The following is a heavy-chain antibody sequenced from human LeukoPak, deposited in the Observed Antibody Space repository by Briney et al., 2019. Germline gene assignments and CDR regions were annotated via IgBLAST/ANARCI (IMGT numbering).Heavy chain of an antibody. D-gene: IGHD4-17*01. Sequence: GGSLRLSCSASGFIFSNYAMHWVRHAPGKGLEWVAVIWYDGSNKYYADSVKGRFTISRDNSKNTLYLQMNSLRAEDTAVYYCAREPVTTYAFDIWGQGTMVTVSS. V-gene: IGHV3-33*08. CDR1: GFIFSNYA. CDR2: IWYDGSNK. J-gene: IGHJ3*02. CDR3: AREPVTTYAFDI.